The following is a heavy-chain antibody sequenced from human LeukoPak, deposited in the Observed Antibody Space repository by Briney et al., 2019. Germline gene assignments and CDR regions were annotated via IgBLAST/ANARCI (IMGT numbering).Heavy chain of an antibody. CDR2: ISSSSSTI. CDR1: GFTFRSYS. Sequence: GGSLRLSCAASGFTFRSYSMNWVRQAPGKGLEWVSYISSSSSTIYYADSVKGRFTISRDNAKNSLYLQMNSLRAEDTAVYYCAKDRSVVPAANDYWGQGTLVTVSS. V-gene: IGHV3-48*04. D-gene: IGHD2-2*01. J-gene: IGHJ4*02. CDR3: AKDRSVVPAANDY.